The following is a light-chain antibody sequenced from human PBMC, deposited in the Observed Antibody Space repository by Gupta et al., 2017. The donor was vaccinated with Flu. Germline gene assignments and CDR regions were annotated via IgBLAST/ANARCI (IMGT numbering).Light chain of an antibody. V-gene: IGKV4-1*01. CDR3: QQYYITPRT. CDR2: WAS. CDR1: QSLFYSSSNKNY. Sequence: SLGERATINCRPSQSLFYSSSNKNYLAWYQQKPGQPPKLLIYWASTRESGVPDRFSGSGSGTDFTLTISSLQAEDVAVYYCQQYYITPRTFGQGTKVEIK. J-gene: IGKJ1*01.